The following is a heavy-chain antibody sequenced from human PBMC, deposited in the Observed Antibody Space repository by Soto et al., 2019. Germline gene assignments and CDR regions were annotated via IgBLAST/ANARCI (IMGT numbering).Heavy chain of an antibody. CDR3: AILGDGSYSPYNF. J-gene: IGHJ4*02. V-gene: IGHV1-2*02. CDR1: GYTFTGFY. D-gene: IGHD6-19*01. Sequence: GASVKVSCKASGYTFTGFYLHWLRQAPRQGLEWMGWINPNSGGTNYAQKFQGRVTFTRDTSINTAYMELTRLGSDDTAVYFCAILGDGSYSPYNFWGQGTPVTVSS. CDR2: INPNSGGT.